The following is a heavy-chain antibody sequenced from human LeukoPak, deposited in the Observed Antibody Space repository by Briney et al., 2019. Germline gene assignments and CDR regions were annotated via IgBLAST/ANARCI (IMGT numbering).Heavy chain of an antibody. J-gene: IGHJ3*02. D-gene: IGHD4-17*01. Sequence: GRSLRLSCAASGFTFDDYAMHWVRQAPGKGLEWVSGISWNSGSIGYADSVKGRFTISRDNAKNSLYLQMNSLRAEDTALYYCAKGYMTTVTPAGAFDIWGQGTMVTASS. V-gene: IGHV3-9*01. CDR3: AKGYMTTVTPAGAFDI. CDR2: ISWNSGSI. CDR1: GFTFDDYA.